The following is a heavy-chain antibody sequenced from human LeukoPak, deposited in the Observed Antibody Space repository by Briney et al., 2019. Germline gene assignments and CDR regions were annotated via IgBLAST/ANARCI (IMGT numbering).Heavy chain of an antibody. V-gene: IGHV1-46*01. J-gene: IGHJ3*02. CDR1: GYTFASYY. Sequence: ASVKVSCKAPGYTFASYYMHWVRQAPGQELEWMGIINPSGGSTSYAQKFQGRVTMTRDTSTSTVYMELSSLRSEDTAVYYCARAPPSQYYYDSSGYRPINDAFDIWGQGTMVTVSS. CDR3: ARAPPSQYYYDSSGYRPINDAFDI. D-gene: IGHD3-22*01. CDR2: INPSGGST.